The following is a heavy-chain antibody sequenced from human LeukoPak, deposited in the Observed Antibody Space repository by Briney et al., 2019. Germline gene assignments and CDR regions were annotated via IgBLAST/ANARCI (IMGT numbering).Heavy chain of an antibody. J-gene: IGHJ5*02. Sequence: SETLSLTCTVSGGSISSYYWSWTRQLPGKGLEWIGYIYYSGSTNYNPSLKSRVTISVDTSKNQFSLKLSSVTAADTAVYYCAGSYGDYVAWFDPWGQGTLVTVSS. CDR3: AGSYGDYVAWFDP. CDR1: GGSISSYY. V-gene: IGHV4-59*08. D-gene: IGHD4-17*01. CDR2: IYYSGST.